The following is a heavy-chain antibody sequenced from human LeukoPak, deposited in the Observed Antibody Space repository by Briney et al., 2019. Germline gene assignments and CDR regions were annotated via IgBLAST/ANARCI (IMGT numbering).Heavy chain of an antibody. CDR2: IYYSGST. CDR3: ARVSLVRGAPDYYFDY. D-gene: IGHD3-10*01. Sequence: SQTLSLTCTVSGGSISSGDYYWNWIRQPPGKGLEWIGYIYYSGSTYYNPSLKSRVTISVDTSKNQFSLKLSSVTAADTAVYYCARVSLVRGAPDYYFDYWGQGTLVTVSS. V-gene: IGHV4-30-4*01. CDR1: GGSISSGDYY. J-gene: IGHJ4*02.